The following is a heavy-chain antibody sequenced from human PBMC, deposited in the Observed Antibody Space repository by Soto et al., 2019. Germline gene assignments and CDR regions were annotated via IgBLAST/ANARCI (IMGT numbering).Heavy chain of an antibody. V-gene: IGHV3-30*18. CDR2: ISDDGSNK. J-gene: IGHJ6*02. CDR1: GFTFSNYG. Sequence: GGSLRLSCAASGFTFSNYGMHWVPQAPGKGLEWVAFISDDGSNKYYADSMKGRFTMSRDNSTSTLYLQMSSLRVEDTAVYDCTKRRNVLRFLEWSSGMEVCGQGTTVTVSS. CDR3: TKRRNVLRFLEWSSGMEV. D-gene: IGHD3-3*01.